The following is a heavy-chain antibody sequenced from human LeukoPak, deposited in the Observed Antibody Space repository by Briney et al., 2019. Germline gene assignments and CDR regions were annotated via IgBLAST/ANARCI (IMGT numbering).Heavy chain of an antibody. CDR2: TYYRSKWYN. CDR1: GDSASSNSAA. J-gene: IGHJ4*02. Sequence: SQTLSLTCAISGDSASSNSAAWIWIRQSPSGGLEWLGRTYYRSKWYNDYAVSVKSRITFNPDRSENQVSLQMNSVTPEDTAVYYCARETTSLFDSWGQGTLVTVSS. CDR3: ARETTSLFDS. V-gene: IGHV6-1*01. D-gene: IGHD2/OR15-2a*01.